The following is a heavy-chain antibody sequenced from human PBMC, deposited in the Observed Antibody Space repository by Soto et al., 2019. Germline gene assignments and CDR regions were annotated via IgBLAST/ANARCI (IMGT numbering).Heavy chain of an antibody. CDR3: AKDNVYLGSASSIDY. CDR1: GFTFSAYG. D-gene: IGHD6-19*01. J-gene: IGHJ4*02. CDR2: ISGDGEST. Sequence: EVQLLESGGGLIQPGGSLTFACAASGFTFSAYGMSWVRQAPGKRPEWLSAISGDGESTFYADSVKGRFTISRDNSNNTLYLQMNSLRAEDTAIYYCAKDNVYLGSASSIDYWGQGTPVTVSS. V-gene: IGHV3-23*01.